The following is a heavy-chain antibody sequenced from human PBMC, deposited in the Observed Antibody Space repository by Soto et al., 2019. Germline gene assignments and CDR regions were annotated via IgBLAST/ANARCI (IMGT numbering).Heavy chain of an antibody. Sequence: SETLSLTCAVSGDSIIGICHWACIRQPPGRRLEWIASINHSGSTNYNPSLKSRVTISVDTSKNQFSLKLSSVTAADTAVYYCARQQQVSSSQNEGVDYWGQGTLVTVSS. D-gene: IGHD6-13*01. CDR1: GDSIIGICH. J-gene: IGHJ4*02. V-gene: IGHV4-38-2*01. CDR3: ARQQQVSSSQNEGVDY. CDR2: INHSGST.